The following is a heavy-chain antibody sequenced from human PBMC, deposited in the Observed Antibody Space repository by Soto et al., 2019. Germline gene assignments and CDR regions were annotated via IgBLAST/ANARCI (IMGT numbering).Heavy chain of an antibody. Sequence: ASVKVSCKASGYTFTTYGISWVRQASGQGLEWMGWISTYNGNTNYAQKFQDRVTMTTDTSTSTDYMELRSLGSDDTAVYYCARARDSSGSISGYWGQGTLVTVSS. CDR3: ARARDSSGSISGY. J-gene: IGHJ4*02. CDR1: GYTFTTYG. CDR2: ISTYNGNT. V-gene: IGHV1-18*01. D-gene: IGHD3-22*01.